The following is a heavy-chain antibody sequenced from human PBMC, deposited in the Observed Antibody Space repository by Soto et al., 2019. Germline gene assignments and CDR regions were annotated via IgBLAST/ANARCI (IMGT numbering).Heavy chain of an antibody. Sequence: GGSLRLSCAASGFTFSNYWMHWVRQGPGKGLVWVSRINGDGSSKTYADPVKGRFTISRDNAKNTLYLQMNSLGAEDTAVYYCARVLASKSSVWGSYYYYMDVWGRGTTVTVSS. CDR2: INGDGSSK. CDR1: GFTFSNYW. V-gene: IGHV3-74*03. J-gene: IGHJ6*03. D-gene: IGHD3-16*01. CDR3: ARVLASKSSVWGSYYYYMDV.